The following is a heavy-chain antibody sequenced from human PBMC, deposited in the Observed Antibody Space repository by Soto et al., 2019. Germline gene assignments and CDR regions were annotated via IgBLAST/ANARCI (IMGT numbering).Heavy chain of an antibody. CDR3: ARGGGTILAPLP. CDR1: GYTFTGYF. Sequence: ASVKVSCKASGYTFTGYFMHWVRQAPGQGLEWMGWINPNSGATKYAQKFQGRVNLSRDTSIRTAYMELSGLGSDDTAVYYCARGGGTILAPLPWGYGTLVTV. CDR2: INPNSGAT. J-gene: IGHJ4*03. V-gene: IGHV1-2*02. D-gene: IGHD2-21*01.